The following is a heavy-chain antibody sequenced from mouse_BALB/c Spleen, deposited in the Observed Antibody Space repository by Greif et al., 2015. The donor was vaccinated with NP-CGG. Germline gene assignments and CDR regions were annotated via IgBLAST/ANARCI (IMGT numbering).Heavy chain of an antibody. Sequence: EVKLMESGGGLVQPGGSLRLSCATSGFTFTDYYMSWVRQPPGKALEWLGFIRNKANGYTTEYSASVKGRFTISRDNSQSILYLQMNTLRAEDSATYYCARDYYYGSSSPFAYWGQGTLVTVSA. CDR2: IRNKANGYTT. V-gene: IGHV7-3*02. CDR3: ARDYYYGSSSPFAY. D-gene: IGHD1-1*01. J-gene: IGHJ3*01. CDR1: GFTFTDYY.